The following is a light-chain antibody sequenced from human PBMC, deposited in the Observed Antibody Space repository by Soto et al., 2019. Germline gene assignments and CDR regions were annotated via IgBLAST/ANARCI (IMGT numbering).Light chain of an antibody. CDR1: SSNIGSNT. V-gene: IGLV1-44*01. J-gene: IGLJ3*02. CDR3: AAWDDSLNGPV. Sequence: QSVLTQPPSASGTPGQRVTISCSGSSSNIGSNTVNWYQQLPGTAPKLLIYNNYYRPSGVTDRISASKSGTSASLAISGLQSDDEADYYWAAWDDSLNGPVFGGGTKVTVL. CDR2: NNY.